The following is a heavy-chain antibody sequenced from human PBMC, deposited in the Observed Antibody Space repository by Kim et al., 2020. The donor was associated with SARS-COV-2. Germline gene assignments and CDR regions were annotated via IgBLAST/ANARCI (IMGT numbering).Heavy chain of an antibody. D-gene: IGHD4-4*01. J-gene: IGHJ6*01. Sequence: SVKVSCKASGGPFSTYAISWVRQAPGQGLEWMGGIIPKSGTGNVAQNFQGRVTLTADESTNTVYMELSGLKSEDTAVYYCTRDGISSTLTSPHYYYDM. CDR1: GGPFSTYA. CDR2: IIPKSGTG. V-gene: IGHV1-69*13. CDR3: TRDGISSTLTSPHYYYDM.